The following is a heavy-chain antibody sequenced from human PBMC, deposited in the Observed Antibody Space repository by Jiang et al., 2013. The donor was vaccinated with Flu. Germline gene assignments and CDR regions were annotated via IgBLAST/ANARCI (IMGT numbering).Heavy chain of an antibody. CDR3: AREVAVAGTVHYYYGMDV. J-gene: IGHJ6*02. CDR2: IIPIFGTA. V-gene: IGHV1-69*01. Sequence: KVSCKASGGTFSSYAISWVRQAPGQGLEWMGGIIPIFGTANYAQKFQGRVTITADESTSTAYMELSSLRSEDTAVYYCAREVAVAGTVHYYYGMDVWGQGTTVTVSS. CDR1: GGTFSSYA. D-gene: IGHD6-19*01.